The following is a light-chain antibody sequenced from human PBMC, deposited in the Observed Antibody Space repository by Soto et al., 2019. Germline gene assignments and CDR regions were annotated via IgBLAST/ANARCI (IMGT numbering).Light chain of an antibody. CDR1: QSINSN. Sequence: EIVLTQFPATLSVSPGERATLSCRASQSINSNLAWYQRKPGQAPRLLIYGASTRATGIPARFSGSGSGTEFTPTISSLQSEDFAVYYCQQYNNWPRTFGQGTKVDIK. CDR2: GAS. CDR3: QQYNNWPRT. J-gene: IGKJ1*01. V-gene: IGKV3-15*01.